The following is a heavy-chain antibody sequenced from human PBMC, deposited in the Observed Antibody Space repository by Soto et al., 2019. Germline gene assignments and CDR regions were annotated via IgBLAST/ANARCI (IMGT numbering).Heavy chain of an antibody. Sequence: GGSLRPSCAASGFTFSSYSMNWVRQAPGDGLQWVSYISSSSSTIYYADSVKGRFTISRDNDKISLYLQMDSLRDEDTAVYYCARDPCIVGVTTGYSFDIWGQGTMVTVSS. V-gene: IGHV3-48*02. CDR3: ARDPCIVGVTTGYSFDI. CDR2: ISSSSSTI. D-gene: IGHD1-26*01. J-gene: IGHJ3*02. CDR1: GFTFSSYS.